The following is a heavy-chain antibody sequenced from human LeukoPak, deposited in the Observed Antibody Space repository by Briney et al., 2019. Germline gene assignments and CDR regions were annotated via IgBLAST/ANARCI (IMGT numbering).Heavy chain of an antibody. V-gene: IGHV1-2*02. D-gene: IGHD6-19*01. J-gene: IGHJ4*02. CDR1: GYTFTSYG. Sequence: GASVKVSCKASGYTFTSYGISWVRQAPGQGLEWMGWINPNSGGTNYAQKFQGRVTMTRDTSISTAYMELSRLRSDDTAVYYCARVYTPGYSSGWYTYYFDYWGQGTLVTVSS. CDR3: ARVYTPGYSSGWYTYYFDY. CDR2: INPNSGGT.